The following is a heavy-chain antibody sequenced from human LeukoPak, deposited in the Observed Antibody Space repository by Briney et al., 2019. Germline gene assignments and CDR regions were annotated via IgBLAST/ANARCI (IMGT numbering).Heavy chain of an antibody. J-gene: IGHJ4*02. CDR3: ARRYCSGGSCPIDY. D-gene: IGHD2-15*01. Sequence: PSETLSLTCTVSGVSVSSYYWGWIRQPPGKGLEWIGSIYYSGSTNYNPSLKSRVTISVDTSKNQFSLKLSSVTAADTAVYYCARRYCSGGSCPIDYWGQGTLVTVSS. V-gene: IGHV4-59*02. CDR2: IYYSGST. CDR1: GVSVSSYY.